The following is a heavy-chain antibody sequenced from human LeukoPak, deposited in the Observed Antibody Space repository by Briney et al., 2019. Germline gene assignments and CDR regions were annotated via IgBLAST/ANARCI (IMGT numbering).Heavy chain of an antibody. CDR1: GGTFSSYA. D-gene: IGHD1-26*01. CDR3: GLSAFASGSFL. CDR2: IIPIFGTA. V-gene: IGHV1-69*05. J-gene: IGHJ4*02. Sequence: ASVKVSCKASGGTFSSYAISWVRQAPGQGLEWMGGIIPIFGTANYAQKFQGRVTITTDESTSTAYMELSSLRSEDTAVYYCGLSAFASGSFLWGQGTLVTVSS.